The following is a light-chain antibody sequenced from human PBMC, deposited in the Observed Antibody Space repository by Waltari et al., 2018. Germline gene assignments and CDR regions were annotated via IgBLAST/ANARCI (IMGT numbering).Light chain of an antibody. CDR3: QEYYSFSRT. J-gene: IGKJ1*01. CDR1: QSISDW. CDR2: KTS. Sequence: DIQMTQSPSALSASVGSSVTITCRASQSISDWLAWYQQKPGKAPKLLIYKTSHLESGVPSRFSGSGSGTEFTLAISSLQPDDSATYYCQEYYSFSRTFGQGTKVEIK. V-gene: IGKV1-5*03.